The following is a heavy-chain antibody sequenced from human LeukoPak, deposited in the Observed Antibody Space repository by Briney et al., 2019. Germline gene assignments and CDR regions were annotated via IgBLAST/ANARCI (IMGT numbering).Heavy chain of an antibody. CDR1: GFTFSSYT. Sequence: GGSLRLSCSASGFTFSSYTMHWVRQAPGTGLQYVSAITNNGGSTYYADSVKGRFSISRDNSKNTLYLQMSSLRAEDTAVYYCVKGFGISWAHWGQGTLVTVSS. CDR2: ITNNGGST. J-gene: IGHJ4*02. V-gene: IGHV3-64D*09. CDR3: VKGFGISWAH. D-gene: IGHD6-13*01.